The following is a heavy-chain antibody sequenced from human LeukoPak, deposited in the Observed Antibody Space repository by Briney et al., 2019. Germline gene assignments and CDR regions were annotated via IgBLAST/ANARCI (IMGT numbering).Heavy chain of an antibody. J-gene: IGHJ5*02. V-gene: IGHV4-59*01. CDR2: IYYSGST. Sequence: SETLSLTCTVSGASISSYYWSWIRQPPGKGLEWIGYIYYSGSTNYNPSLKSRVTISVDTPKNQFSLRLSSVTAADTAVYYCARHRYYYDSSGYYYQPWGQGTLVTVSS. D-gene: IGHD3-22*01. CDR1: GASISSYY. CDR3: ARHRYYYDSSGYYYQP.